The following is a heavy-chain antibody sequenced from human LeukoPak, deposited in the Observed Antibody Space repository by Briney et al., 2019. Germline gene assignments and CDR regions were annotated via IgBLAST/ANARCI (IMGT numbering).Heavy chain of an antibody. CDR3: ARAGRAYSSSWYYFDY. V-gene: IGHV3-53*01. D-gene: IGHD6-13*01. CDR1: GFTVSNSH. J-gene: IGHJ4*02. CDR2: INSGDST. Sequence: TGGSLRLSCAASGFTVSNSHMSWVRQAPGKGLEWVSLINSGDSTYYADSVKGRFTISRDNSKNTLYLQMNSLRAEDTAVYSCARAGRAYSSSWYYFDYWGQGTLVTVSS.